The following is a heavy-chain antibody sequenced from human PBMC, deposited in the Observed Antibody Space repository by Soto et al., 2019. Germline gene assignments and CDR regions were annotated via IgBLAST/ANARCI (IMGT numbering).Heavy chain of an antibody. D-gene: IGHD6-6*01. CDR1: GYTFTSYD. CDR3: ARMRARAARRINYYYGMDV. J-gene: IGHJ6*02. V-gene: IGHV1-8*01. Sequence: GASVKVSCKASGYTFTSYDINWVRQASGQGLEWMGWMNPNSGNTGYAQKFQGRVTMTRNTSISTAYMELSSLRSEDTAVYYCARMRARAARRINYYYGMDVWGQGTRSPSP. CDR2: MNPNSGNT.